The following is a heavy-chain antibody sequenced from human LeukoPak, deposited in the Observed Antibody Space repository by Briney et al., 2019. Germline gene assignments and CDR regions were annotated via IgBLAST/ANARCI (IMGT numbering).Heavy chain of an antibody. J-gene: IGHJ4*02. CDR3: AGSLVVIHYFDY. CDR1: GFTFSSYG. D-gene: IGHD3-22*01. Sequence: GGSLRLSCAASGFTFSSYGMHWVRQAPGKGLEWVAFIRYDGSNKYYADSVKGRFTISRDNSKNTLYLQMNSLRAEDTAVYCCAGSLVVIHYFDYWGQGTLVTVSS. CDR2: IRYDGSNK. V-gene: IGHV3-30*02.